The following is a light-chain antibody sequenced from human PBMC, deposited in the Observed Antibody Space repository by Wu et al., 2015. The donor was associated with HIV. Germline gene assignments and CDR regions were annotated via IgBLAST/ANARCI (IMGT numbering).Light chain of an antibody. V-gene: IGKV1-39*01. Sequence: DIQMTQSPSSLSASVGDRVTITCRASQSISSYLNWYQQKPGIAPKLLIYAASSLQSGVPSRFSGSGSGTDFTLTISSLQPEDFATYSCQQSYSTPVYTFGQGTKLEIK. CDR2: AAS. J-gene: IGKJ2*01. CDR3: QQSYSTPVYT. CDR1: QSISSY.